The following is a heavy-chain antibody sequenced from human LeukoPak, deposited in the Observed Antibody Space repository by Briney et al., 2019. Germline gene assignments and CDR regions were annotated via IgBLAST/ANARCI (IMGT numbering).Heavy chain of an antibody. CDR3: ARDKGLLWFGELLSIDY. V-gene: IGHV7-4-1*02. D-gene: IGHD3-10*01. CDR1: GYTFTSYY. J-gene: IGHJ4*02. CDR2: INTNTGNP. Sequence: ASVKVSCKASGYTFTSYYMHWVRQAPGQGLEWMGWINTNTGNPTYAQGFTGRFVFSLDTSVSTAYLQISSLKAEDTAVYYCARDKGLLWFGELLSIDYWGQGTLVTVSS.